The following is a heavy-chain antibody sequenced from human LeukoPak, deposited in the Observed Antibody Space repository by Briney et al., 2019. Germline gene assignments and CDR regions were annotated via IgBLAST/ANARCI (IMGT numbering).Heavy chain of an antibody. CDR3: AAHTYYFSSGSFGH. CDR2: MNPSSGNT. CDR1: GYSFTSYD. J-gene: IGHJ4*02. V-gene: IGHV1-8*01. D-gene: IGHD3-10*01. Sequence: ASVKASCKASGYSFTSYDINWVRQATGQGPEWIGWMNPSSGNTGYAQRFQGRVTMTRDTSTSTAYLELSSLRSEDTAVYYCAAHTYYFSSGSFGHWGQGTLVTVSS.